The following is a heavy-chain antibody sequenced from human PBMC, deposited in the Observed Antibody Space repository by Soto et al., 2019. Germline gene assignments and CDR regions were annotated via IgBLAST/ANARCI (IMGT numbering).Heavy chain of an antibody. J-gene: IGHJ6*02. V-gene: IGHV1-46*01. CDR2: INPSGRST. CDR1: GYTFTTYS. D-gene: IGHD2-2*01. CDR3: ARGGQVVPSYYFYGLDV. Sequence: ASVKVSCKASGYTFTTYSVHWVRQAPGQGLEWMGMINPSGRSTRYAQKFQGRVTMTSDTSTSTVYMKVSSLRSEDTAVYYCARGGQVVPSYYFYGLDVWGQGTTVTVSS.